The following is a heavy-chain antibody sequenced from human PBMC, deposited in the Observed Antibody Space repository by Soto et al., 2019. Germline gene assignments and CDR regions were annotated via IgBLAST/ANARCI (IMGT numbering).Heavy chain of an antibody. V-gene: IGHV4-31*03. CDR3: AVLRDYYDSSGYYSHDDY. D-gene: IGHD3-22*01. Sequence: PSETLSLTCTVSGGSISSGGYYWSWIRQHPGKGLEWIGYIYYSGSTYYNPSLKSRVTISVDTSKNQFSLKLSSVTAADTAVYYCAVLRDYYDSSGYYSHDDYWGQGTLVTVSS. CDR1: GGSISSGGYY. J-gene: IGHJ4*02. CDR2: IYYSGST.